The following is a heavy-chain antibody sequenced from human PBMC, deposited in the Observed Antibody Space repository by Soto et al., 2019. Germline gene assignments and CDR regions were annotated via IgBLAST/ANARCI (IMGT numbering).Heavy chain of an antibody. V-gene: IGHV3-33*01. J-gene: IGHJ6*02. CDR2: IWYDGTNK. Sequence: GGSLRLSCATSGFTFHDYAMSWVRQAPGKGLEWVAVIWYDGTNKYYADSVKGRFTISRDNSKNTLYLQMNSLRAEDTAVYYCARYFWSGYAPVYGVDVWGQGSTVTVSS. CDR3: ARYFWSGYAPVYGVDV. D-gene: IGHD3-3*01. CDR1: GFTFHDYA.